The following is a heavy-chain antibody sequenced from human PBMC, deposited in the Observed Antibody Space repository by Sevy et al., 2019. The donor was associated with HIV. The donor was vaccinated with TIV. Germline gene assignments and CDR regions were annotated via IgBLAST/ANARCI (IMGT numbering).Heavy chain of an antibody. J-gene: IGHJ1*01. V-gene: IGHV3-23*01. CDR1: GFIFNNYA. D-gene: IGHD3-22*01. CDR3: AKDPYSSGEYFQK. Sequence: GGSLRLSCKASGFIFNNYAMSWDRQAPGKGLEWVSTISGSGGRTYTAESVRGRLTISRDNSKSTVYLQMNSLRVDDTAIYYCAKDPYSSGEYFQKWGQGARVTVSS. CDR2: ISGSGGRT.